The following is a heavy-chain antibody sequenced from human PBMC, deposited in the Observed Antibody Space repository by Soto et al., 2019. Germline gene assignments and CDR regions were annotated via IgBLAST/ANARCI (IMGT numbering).Heavy chain of an antibody. CDR1: AFTFRNIV. CDR3: AKNGLDNSPSAIDS. Sequence: PGRSLRLSSAASAFTFRNIVLSWVRQAPGKGLDWVSGITGSGRDTYYADSVKGRFTISRDNSKNMVFLQMNSLRAEDTALYYCAKNGLDNSPSAIDSWGPGTLVTVSS. CDR2: ITGSGRDT. D-gene: IGHD2-8*01. V-gene: IGHV3-23*01. J-gene: IGHJ4*02.